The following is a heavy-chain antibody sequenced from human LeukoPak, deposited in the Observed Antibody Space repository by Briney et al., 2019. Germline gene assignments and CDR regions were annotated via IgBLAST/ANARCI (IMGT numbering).Heavy chain of an antibody. D-gene: IGHD6-13*01. CDR1: GFTFSSYA. V-gene: IGHV3-30*04. Sequence: QSGGSLRLSCAASGFTFSSYAMHWVRQAPGKGLEWVAVISYDGSNKYYADSVKGRFTISRDNSKNTLYLQMNSLRAEDTAVYYCAKDNAESSIAAANWFDPWGQGTLVTVSS. CDR3: AKDNAESSIAAANWFDP. CDR2: ISYDGSNK. J-gene: IGHJ5*02.